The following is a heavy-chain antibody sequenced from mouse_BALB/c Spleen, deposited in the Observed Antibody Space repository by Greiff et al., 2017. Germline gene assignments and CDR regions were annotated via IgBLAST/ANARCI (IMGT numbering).Heavy chain of an antibody. Sequence: VKLMESGAELVRPGTSVKVSCKASGYAFTNYLIEWVKQRPGQGLEWIGVINPGSGGTNYNEKFKGKATLTADKSSSTAYMQLSSLTSDDSAVYFCATSYGYDYFDYWGQGTTLTVSS. J-gene: IGHJ2*01. CDR3: ATSYGYDYFDY. CDR1: GYAFTNYL. CDR2: INPGSGGT. D-gene: IGHD2-9*01. V-gene: IGHV1-54*01.